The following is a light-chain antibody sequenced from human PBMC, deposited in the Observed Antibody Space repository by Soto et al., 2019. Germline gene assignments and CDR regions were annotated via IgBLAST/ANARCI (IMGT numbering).Light chain of an antibody. CDR2: AAS. V-gene: IGKV1-39*01. CDR3: QQSYNFPRT. J-gene: IGKJ1*01. CDR1: QGINDY. Sequence: TQSPSSLSASVGDRVTITCRTSQGINDYLNWYQMKPGEAPKLLIYAASALQSGIPSRFSGSASGTEFTLTITSLQPEDFATYYCQQSYNFPRTFGQGTKVDIK.